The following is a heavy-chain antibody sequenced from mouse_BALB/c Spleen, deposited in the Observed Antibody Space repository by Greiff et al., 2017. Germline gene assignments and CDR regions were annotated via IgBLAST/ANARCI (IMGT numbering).Heavy chain of an antibody. V-gene: IGHV5-6-5*01. CDR2: ISSGGST. D-gene: IGHD1-1*01. CDR3: ARGGGSSSPWFAY. J-gene: IGHJ3*01. CDR1: GFTFSSYA. Sequence: EVKLVESGGGLVKPGGSLKLSCAASGFTFSSYAMSWVRQTPEKRLEWVASISSGGSTYYPDSVKGRFTISRDNARNILYLQMSSLRSEDTAMYYCARGGGSSSPWFAYWGQGTLVTVSA.